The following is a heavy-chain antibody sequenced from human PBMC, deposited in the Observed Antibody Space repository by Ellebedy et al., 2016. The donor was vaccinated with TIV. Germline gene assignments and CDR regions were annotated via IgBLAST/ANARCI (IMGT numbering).Heavy chain of an antibody. Sequence: GESLKISCAASGFTFSDYYMSWIRQAPGKGLEWVSYISSTGSTIYYADSVKGRFTISRDNAKNSVYLQMNSLRAEDTAVYYCARDGIELQVREAFDIWGQGTMVTVSS. CDR3: ARDGIELQVREAFDI. J-gene: IGHJ3*02. V-gene: IGHV3-11*04. CDR1: GFTFSDYY. D-gene: IGHD5-18*01. CDR2: ISSTGSTI.